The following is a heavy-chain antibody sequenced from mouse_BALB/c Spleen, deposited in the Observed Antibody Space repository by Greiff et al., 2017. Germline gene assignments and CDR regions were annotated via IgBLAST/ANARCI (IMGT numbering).Heavy chain of an antibody. V-gene: IGHV1-7*01. CDR3: APGYDFVYYAMDY. CDR2: INPSTGYT. D-gene: IGHD2-4*01. CDR1: GYTFTSYW. Sequence: QVQLQQSGAELAKPGASVKMSCKASGYTFTSYWMHWVKQRPGQGLEWIGYINPSTGYTEYNQKFKDKATLTADKSSSTAYMQLSSLTSEDSAVYYCAPGYDFVYYAMDYWGQGTSVTVSS. J-gene: IGHJ4*01.